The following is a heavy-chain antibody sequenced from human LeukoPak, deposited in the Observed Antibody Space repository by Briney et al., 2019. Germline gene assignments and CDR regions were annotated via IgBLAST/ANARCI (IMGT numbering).Heavy chain of an antibody. J-gene: IGHJ4*02. Sequence: GGSLRLSCAASGFTFSSYEMNWVRQAPGKGLEWVSYISRSGTTIYYADFVEGRFTISRDDAKNSLYLQMNSLKVEDTAVYYCAGGDCSSATCYRAGLGGWGQGTLVTVSS. CDR1: GFTFSSYE. V-gene: IGHV3-48*03. CDR3: AGGDCSSATCYRAGLGG. D-gene: IGHD2-2*01. CDR2: ISRSGTTI.